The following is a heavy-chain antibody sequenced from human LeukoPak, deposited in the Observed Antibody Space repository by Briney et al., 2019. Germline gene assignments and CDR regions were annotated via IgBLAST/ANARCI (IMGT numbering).Heavy chain of an antibody. V-gene: IGHV3-23*01. CDR2: ISGSGGST. CDR3: AKLGCSGGSCYRQIDY. Sequence: GGSLRLSCAASGFTFSSYAMSWVRQAPGKGLEWVSAISGSGGSTYYADSVKGRFTISRDNSKNTLYLQMNSLRAEDTAVYYCAKLGCSGGSCYRQIDYWGQGTLVTVSS. CDR1: GFTFSSYA. J-gene: IGHJ4*02. D-gene: IGHD2-15*01.